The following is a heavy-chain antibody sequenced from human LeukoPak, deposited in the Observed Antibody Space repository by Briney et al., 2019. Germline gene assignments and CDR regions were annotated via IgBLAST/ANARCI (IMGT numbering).Heavy chain of an antibody. CDR1: GGTFSSYA. Sequence: SVKVSCKASGGTFSSYAISWVRQAPRQGLEWMGGIIPIFGTANYAQKFQGRVTITADESTSTAYMELSSLRSEDTAVYYCASSGGYSYGPRGDYWGQGTLVTVSS. CDR3: ASSGGYSYGPRGDY. J-gene: IGHJ4*02. V-gene: IGHV1-69*01. D-gene: IGHD5-18*01. CDR2: IIPIFGTA.